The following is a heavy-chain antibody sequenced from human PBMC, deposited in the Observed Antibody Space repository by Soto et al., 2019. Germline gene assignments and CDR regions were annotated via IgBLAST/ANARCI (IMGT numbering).Heavy chain of an antibody. CDR2: FDPEDGET. CDR3: ATDLGDGYNFDY. D-gene: IGHD5-12*01. V-gene: IGHV1-24*01. CDR1: GYTLTELS. Sequence: ASVKVSCKVSGYTLTELSMHWVRQAPGKGLEWMGGFDPEDGETIYAQKFQGRVTMTEDTSTDTAYMELSSLSFEDTAVYYCATDLGDGYNFDYWGQGTLVTVS. J-gene: IGHJ4*02.